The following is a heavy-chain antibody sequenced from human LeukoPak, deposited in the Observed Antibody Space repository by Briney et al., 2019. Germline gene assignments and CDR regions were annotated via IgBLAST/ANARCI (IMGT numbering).Heavy chain of an antibody. CDR3: ARELRSVETPRYNYFDY. Sequence: ASVKVSCKASGYTFTDYYIHWVRQAPGQGLEWVGIINPSFGSTTYAQSFQGRVAMTRDTSTSTVNMELSSLRSEDTAVYYCARELRSVETPRYNYFDYWGQGTLVTVSS. V-gene: IGHV1-46*01. CDR1: GYTFTDYY. D-gene: IGHD4-23*01. J-gene: IGHJ4*02. CDR2: INPSFGST.